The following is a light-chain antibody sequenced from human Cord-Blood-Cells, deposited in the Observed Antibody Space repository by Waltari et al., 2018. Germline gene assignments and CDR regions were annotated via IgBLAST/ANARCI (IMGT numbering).Light chain of an antibody. Sequence: DIVMTQSPHSLSVSLGERATIHCNSSQSVLYSSNNKHYLHRYQQKPGQPPKLLIYWASTRAAGVPNRVSDGGYGTDYTLTTCNLNAEDWAFYYCQQHYSLPSFSQGTKL. CDR1: QSVLYSSNNKHY. CDR2: WAS. J-gene: IGKJ2*03. V-gene: IGKV4-1*01. CDR3: QQHYSLPS.